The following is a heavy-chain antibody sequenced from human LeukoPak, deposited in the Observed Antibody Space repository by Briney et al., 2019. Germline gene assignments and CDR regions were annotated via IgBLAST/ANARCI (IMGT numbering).Heavy chain of an antibody. CDR2: ISYDGSNK. D-gene: IGHD2-2*01. CDR1: GFTFSSYA. V-gene: IGHV3-30*14. Sequence: GGSLRLSCAASGFTFSSYAMHWVRQAPGKGLEWVAVISYDGSNKYYADSVKGRFTISRDNSKNTLYLQMNSLRAEDTAVYYCARRSQVPAGNYYYYFMDVWGKGTTVTISS. CDR3: ARRSQVPAGNYYYYFMDV. J-gene: IGHJ6*03.